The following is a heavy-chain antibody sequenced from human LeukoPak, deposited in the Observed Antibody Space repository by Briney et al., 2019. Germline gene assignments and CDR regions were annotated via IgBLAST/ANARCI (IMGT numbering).Heavy chain of an antibody. CDR1: GFTFSGFV. V-gene: IGHV3-23*01. J-gene: IGHJ4*02. CDR3: AKEDYGDSDTNFDY. CDR2: ISGSGGST. D-gene: IGHD4-17*01. Sequence: GGSLRLSCAASGFTFSGFVISWVRQAPGKGPQWVADISGSGGSTFYADSVKGRFSVSRDNSKNMVYLQLNSLRAEDTAVYYCAKEDYGDSDTNFDYWGQGTLVTVSS.